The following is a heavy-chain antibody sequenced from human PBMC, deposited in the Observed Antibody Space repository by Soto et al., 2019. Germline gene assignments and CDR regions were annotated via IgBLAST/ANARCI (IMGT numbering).Heavy chain of an antibody. Sequence: EVQLVESGGGLLQPGGSLRLSCAASGFTFSSYSINWVRQAPGKGLEWVSYISSSSSAIYYADSVKDRFTISGHNAKNSLYLQLNSVRAEDTAVYYCAREGFYYYYGMDVWGQGTTVTVSS. J-gene: IGHJ6*02. CDR3: AREGFYYYYGMDV. V-gene: IGHV3-48*01. CDR1: GFTFSSYS. CDR2: ISSSSSAI.